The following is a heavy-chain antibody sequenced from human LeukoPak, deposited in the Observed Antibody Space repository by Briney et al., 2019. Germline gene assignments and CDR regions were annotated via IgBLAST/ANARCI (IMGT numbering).Heavy chain of an antibody. CDR2: IYYSGST. CDR1: GGSISSGGYY. J-gene: IGHJ5*02. V-gene: IGHV4-31*03. CDR3: ARLLRERHWFDP. D-gene: IGHD3-3*01. Sequence: SETLSLTCTVSGGSISSGGYYWSWIRQHPGKGLEWIGYIYYSGSTYYNPSLKSRVTISVDTSKNQFFLKLSSVTAADTAVYYYARLLRERHWFDPWGQGTLVTVSS.